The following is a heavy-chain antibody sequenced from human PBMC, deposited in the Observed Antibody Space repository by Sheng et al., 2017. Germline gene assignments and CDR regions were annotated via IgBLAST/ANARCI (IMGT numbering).Heavy chain of an antibody. D-gene: IGHD1-26*01. CDR2: IYPSDSDT. Sequence: DVQLVQSGAEVKKSGESLKISCKGSGYTFTNYWIGWVRQMPEKGLEWMGIIYPSDSDTRYSPSFQGQVTISVDKSISTAYLQWSSLKASDTAMYYCARREQQLGGSFDLWGRGTLVTVSS. CDR1: GYTFTNYW. CDR3: ARREQQLGGSFDL. J-gene: IGHJ2*01. V-gene: IGHV5-51*03.